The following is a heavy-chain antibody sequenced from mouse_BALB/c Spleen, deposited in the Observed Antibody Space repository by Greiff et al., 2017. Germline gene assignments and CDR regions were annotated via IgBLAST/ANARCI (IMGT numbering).Heavy chain of an antibody. D-gene: IGHD2-4*01. CDR1: GFNIKDTY. V-gene: IGHV14-3*02. Sequence: VQLQQSGAELVKPGASVKLSCTASGFNIKDTYMHWVKQRPEQGLEWIGRIDPANGNTKYDPKFQGKATITADTSSNTAYLQLSSLTSEDTAVYYCARGITTGSYAMDYWGQGTSVTVSS. J-gene: IGHJ4*01. CDR2: IDPANGNT. CDR3: ARGITTGSYAMDY.